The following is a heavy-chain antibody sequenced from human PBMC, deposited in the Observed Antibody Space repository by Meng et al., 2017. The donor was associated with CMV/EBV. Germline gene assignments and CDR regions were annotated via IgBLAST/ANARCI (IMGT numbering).Heavy chain of an antibody. V-gene: IGHV3-20*04. D-gene: IGHD2-15*01. Sequence: GESLKISCAASGFTFDDYGMSWVRQAPGKGLEWVSGINWNGGSTGYADSVKGRFTISRDNAKNFLDLQMNSLRAEDTALYYCARGGRLDFDYWGQGTLVTVSS. J-gene: IGHJ4*02. CDR1: GFTFDDYG. CDR2: INWNGGST. CDR3: ARGGRLDFDY.